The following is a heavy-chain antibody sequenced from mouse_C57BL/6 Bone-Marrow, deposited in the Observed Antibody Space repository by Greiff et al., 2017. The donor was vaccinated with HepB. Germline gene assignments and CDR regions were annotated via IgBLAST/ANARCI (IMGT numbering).Heavy chain of an antibody. D-gene: IGHD2-3*01. J-gene: IGHJ4*01. V-gene: IGHV5-17*01. CDR3: ARGRLLLYYYAMDY. CDR1: GFTFSDYG. Sequence: EVQGVESGGGLVKPGGSLKLSCAASGFTFSDYGMHWVRQAPEKGLEWVAYISSGSSTIYYADTVKGRFTISRDNAKNTLFLQMTSLRSEDTAMYYCARGRLLLYYYAMDYWGQGTSVTVSS. CDR2: ISSGSSTI.